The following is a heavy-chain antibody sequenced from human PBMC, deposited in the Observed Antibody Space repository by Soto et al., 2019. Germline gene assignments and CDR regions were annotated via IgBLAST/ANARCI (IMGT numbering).Heavy chain of an antibody. J-gene: IGHJ4*02. V-gene: IGHV1-69*13. CDR2: IIPIFGTA. CDR3: AGTRRITIFGVVITDQIFDY. CDR1: GGTFSSYA. D-gene: IGHD3-3*01. Sequence: AVKVSCKASGGTFSSYAISWVRQAPGQGLEWMGGIIPIFGTANYAQKFQGRVTITADESTSTAYMGLSSLRSEDTAVYYCAGTRRITIFGVVITDQIFDYWGQGTLVTVSS.